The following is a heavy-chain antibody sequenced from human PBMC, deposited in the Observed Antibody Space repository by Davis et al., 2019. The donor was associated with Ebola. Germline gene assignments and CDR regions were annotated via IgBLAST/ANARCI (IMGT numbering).Heavy chain of an antibody. CDR1: GGSFSGYY. V-gene: IGHV4-34*01. Sequence: SETLSLTCAVYGGSFSGYYWSWIRQPPGKGLEWIGEINHSGSTNYNPSLKSRITISVDTSKNQFSLKLSSVTAADTALYYCARGGYSGYNFWNYWGQGILVTVSS. CDR3: ARGGYSGYNFWNY. J-gene: IGHJ4*02. CDR2: INHSGST. D-gene: IGHD5-12*01.